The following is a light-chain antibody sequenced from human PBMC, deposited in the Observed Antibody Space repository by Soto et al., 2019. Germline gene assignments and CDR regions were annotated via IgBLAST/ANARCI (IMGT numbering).Light chain of an antibody. CDR3: QHYDNLPRYT. Sequence: DIQMTQSPSTLSASVGDRATITCRASQSISSWLAWYQQKPGKAPNLLIYEASKLQTGVPSRFSGGGSGTHFTFTISNLQPEDIATYYCQHYDNLPRYTFGLGTKVDIK. V-gene: IGKV1-33*01. CDR1: QSISSW. CDR2: EAS. J-gene: IGKJ2*01.